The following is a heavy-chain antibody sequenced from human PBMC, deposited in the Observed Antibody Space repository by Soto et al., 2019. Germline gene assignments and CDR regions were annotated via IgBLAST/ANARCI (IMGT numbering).Heavy chain of an antibody. D-gene: IGHD2-21*02. CDR3: ARTYCGGDCSDRGLLDY. CDR1: GGSISSYY. J-gene: IGHJ4*02. CDR2: IYYSGST. V-gene: IGHV4-59*01. Sequence: SETLSLTCTVSGGSISSYYWSWIRQPPGKGLEWIGYIYYSGSTNYNPSLKSRVTISVDTSKNQFSLKLSSVTAADTAVYYCARTYCGGDCSDRGLLDYWGQGTLVTVSS.